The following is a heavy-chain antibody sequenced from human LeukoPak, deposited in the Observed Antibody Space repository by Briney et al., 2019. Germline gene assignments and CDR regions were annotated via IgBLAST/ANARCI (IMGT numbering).Heavy chain of an antibody. V-gene: IGHV4-39*07. CDR1: DDSITMYY. D-gene: IGHD3-10*01. J-gene: IGHJ4*02. CDR2: IYYSGSP. CDR3: ARHYYGSGSLYYFDY. Sequence: PSETLSLTCSVSDDSITMYYWGWIRQPPGKGLEWIGSIYYSGSPYYNPSLKNRVTISADTSKNQFSLKLSSVTAADTAVYYCARHYYGSGSLYYFDYWGQGTLVTVSS.